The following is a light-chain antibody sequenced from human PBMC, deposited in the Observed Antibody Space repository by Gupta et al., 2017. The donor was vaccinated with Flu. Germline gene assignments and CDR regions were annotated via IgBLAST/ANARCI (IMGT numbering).Light chain of an antibody. CDR1: QSITGW. J-gene: IGKJ1*01. Sequence: DIQMTQSPSTLSSSVGDRVTITCRASQSITGWLAWYQQKPGKAPKLLIYKTSILESGVPSRFSGSGSGTEFTLTISSLQPDDFTTYYCQQYNSYTWTFGQGTKVEIK. V-gene: IGKV1-5*03. CDR3: QQYNSYTWT. CDR2: KTS.